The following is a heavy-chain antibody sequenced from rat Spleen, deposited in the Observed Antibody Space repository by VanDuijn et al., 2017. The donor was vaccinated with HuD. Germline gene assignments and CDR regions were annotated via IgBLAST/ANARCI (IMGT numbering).Heavy chain of an antibody. D-gene: IGHD3-8*01. CDR1: GFTFNYYW. CDR3: ARFWGYPYYFDY. J-gene: IGHJ2*01. V-gene: IGHV5-31*01. CDR2: ISTGGGNT. Sequence: EVQLVESGGGLVHPGRSLKLSCVTSGFTFNYYWMTWIRQAPGKGLEWIASISTGGGNTYYRDSVKGRFTISRDNAKNTQYLQMDSLRSEDTATYYCARFWGYPYYFDYWGQGVMVTVSS.